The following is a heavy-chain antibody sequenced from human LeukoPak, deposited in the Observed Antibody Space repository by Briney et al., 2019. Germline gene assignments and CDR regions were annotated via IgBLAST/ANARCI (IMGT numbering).Heavy chain of an antibody. CDR3: ARATVTRWFDP. D-gene: IGHD4-17*01. V-gene: IGHV3-33*01. CDR2: IWYDGTNK. Sequence: GGSLRLSCAASGFAFSSFGMHWVRQAPGKGLEWVAVIWYDGTNKYYADSVKGRFTISRDNSKNTLYLQMNSLRAEDTAVYYCARATVTRWFDPWGQGTLVTVSS. CDR1: GFAFSSFG. J-gene: IGHJ5*02.